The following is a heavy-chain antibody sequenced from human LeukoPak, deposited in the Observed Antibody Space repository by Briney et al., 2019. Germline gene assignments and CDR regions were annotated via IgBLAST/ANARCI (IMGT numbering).Heavy chain of an antibody. CDR1: GGSISSYY. D-gene: IGHD3-16*01. CDR3: ARDSFDDYVWGSYSWFDP. Sequence: HPSETLSLTCTVSGGSISSYYWSWIRQPPGKGLEWIGYIYYSGSTNYNPSLKSRVTISVDTSKNQFSLKLSSVTAADTAVYYCARDSFDDYVWGSYSWFDPWGQGTLVTVSS. V-gene: IGHV4-59*12. J-gene: IGHJ5*02. CDR2: IYYSGST.